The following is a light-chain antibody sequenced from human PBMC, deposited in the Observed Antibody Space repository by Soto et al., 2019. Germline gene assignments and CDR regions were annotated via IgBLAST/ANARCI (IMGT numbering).Light chain of an antibody. CDR3: QQYGSAPWT. Sequence: EIVLTQSPGTLPLSPGERATLSCRARLSVARNYVAWYQQKPGQAPRLLIYAASGRATGIPDRFSGSGSGTDFTLTISRLEPEDFAVYYCQQYGSAPWTFGQGTKVEIK. CDR2: AAS. V-gene: IGKV3-20*01. J-gene: IGKJ1*01. CDR1: LSVARNY.